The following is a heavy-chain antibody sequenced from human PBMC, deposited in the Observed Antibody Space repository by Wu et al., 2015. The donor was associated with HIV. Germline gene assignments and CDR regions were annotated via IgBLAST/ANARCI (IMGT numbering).Heavy chain of an antibody. J-gene: IGHJ4*02. Sequence: QVQLVQSGAEVKKPGASVKVPCKASGYTFTGYYMHWVRQAPGQGLEWMGWINPNSGGTNYAQKFQGRVTMTRDTSISTAYMELSRLRSDDTAVYYCARDWGMITFGGVIAQGDYWGQGTLVTVSS. CDR2: INPNSGGT. D-gene: IGHD3-16*02. V-gene: IGHV1-2*02. CDR1: GYTFTGYY. CDR3: ARDWGMITFGGVIAQGDY.